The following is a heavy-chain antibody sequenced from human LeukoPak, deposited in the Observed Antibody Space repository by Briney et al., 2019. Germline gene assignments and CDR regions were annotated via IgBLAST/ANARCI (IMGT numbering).Heavy chain of an antibody. Sequence: QPGGSLRLSCAASGFTVSSHYISWVRQAPGKGLEWVSIIHSDGKTYYSDSVKGRFTISRDNSKNTLYLQMNSLRTEDTAVYYCAKDRCSSSTCREAFEIWGQGTLVTVSS. CDR3: AKDRCSSSTCREAFEI. V-gene: IGHV3-53*01. D-gene: IGHD2-2*01. CDR1: GFTVSSHY. J-gene: IGHJ3*02. CDR2: IHSDGKT.